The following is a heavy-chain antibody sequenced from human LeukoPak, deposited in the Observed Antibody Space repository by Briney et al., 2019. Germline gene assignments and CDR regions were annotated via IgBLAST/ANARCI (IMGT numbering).Heavy chain of an antibody. V-gene: IGHV3-21*01. CDR1: GFTFSSFT. D-gene: IGHD1-26*01. CDR3: ARGVGATTHYFDF. Sequence: PGGSLRLSCAASGFTFSSFTMAWVRRAPGKGLEWVSSISSNSDCIYYADSVKGRFAISRDNAKNSLYLQMTSLRAEDTAVYYCARGVGATTHYFDFWGQGALVTVSS. CDR2: ISSNSDCI. J-gene: IGHJ4*02.